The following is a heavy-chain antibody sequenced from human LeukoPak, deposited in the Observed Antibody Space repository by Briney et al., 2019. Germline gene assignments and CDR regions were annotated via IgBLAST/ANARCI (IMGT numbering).Heavy chain of an antibody. CDR3: ARYRADCFDI. CDR2: IKQDGSEK. V-gene: IGHV3-7*05. D-gene: IGHD2-21*01. CDR1: GFSFSDYW. J-gene: IGHJ3*02. Sequence: GGSLRLSCAASGFSFSDYWMSWVRQAPGKGLEWVANIKQDGSEKYYVDSVKGRFTISRDNAKNSLYLQMNSLRAEDTAAYYCARYRADCFDIWGQGTMVTVSS.